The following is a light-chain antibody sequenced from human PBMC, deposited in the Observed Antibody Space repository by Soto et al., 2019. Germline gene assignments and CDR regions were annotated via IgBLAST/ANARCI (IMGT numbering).Light chain of an antibody. CDR1: QSVSRN. Sequence: EIVMTQSPATLSVSPGERATLSCRASQSVSRNLAWYQQKPGQAPRLLLYGASTRATGIPARFSGSESGTEFTLTISSLQSEDFAVYCCQQYNNWPPTFGQGTKVEIK. J-gene: IGKJ1*01. CDR3: QQYNNWPPT. V-gene: IGKV3-15*01. CDR2: GAS.